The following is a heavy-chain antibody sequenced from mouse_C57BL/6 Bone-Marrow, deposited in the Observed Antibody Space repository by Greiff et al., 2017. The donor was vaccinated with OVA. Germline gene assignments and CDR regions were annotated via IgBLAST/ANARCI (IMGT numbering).Heavy chain of an antibody. CDR2: IDPENGDT. Sequence: EVQLKESGAELVRPGASVKLSCTASGFTIKDDYMHWVKQRPEQGLEWIGWIDPENGDTEYASKFQGKATITADTSSNTAYLQLSSLTSEDTAVYYCTFITTVGFDYWGQGTTLTVSS. CDR1: GFTIKDDY. CDR3: TFITTVGFDY. D-gene: IGHD1-1*01. J-gene: IGHJ2*01. V-gene: IGHV14-4*01.